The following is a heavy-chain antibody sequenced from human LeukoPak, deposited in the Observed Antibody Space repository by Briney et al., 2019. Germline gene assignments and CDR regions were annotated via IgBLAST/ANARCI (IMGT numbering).Heavy chain of an antibody. CDR1: GFTFSNYG. CDR3: ARDRPYYDILTGYYIGEAFDI. V-gene: IGHV3-23*01. CDR2: VTSGGGT. D-gene: IGHD3-9*01. Sequence: QPGGSLRLSCAASGFTFSNYGMSWVRQAPGKGLEWVSGVTSGGGTFYADSVRGRFTISRDISKNTLYLQMNSLRAEDTAVYYCARDRPYYDILTGYYIGEAFDIWGQGTIVTVSS. J-gene: IGHJ3*02.